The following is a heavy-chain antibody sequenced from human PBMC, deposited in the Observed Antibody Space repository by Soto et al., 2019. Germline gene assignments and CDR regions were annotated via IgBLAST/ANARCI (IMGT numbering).Heavy chain of an antibody. J-gene: IGHJ5*02. CDR1: GGSISSSNW. V-gene: IGHV4-4*01. CDR2: IYHSGST. CDR3: ASLSTYSSSWWGSPEITGWFDP. D-gene: IGHD6-13*01. Sequence: KPSETLSLTCAVSGGSISSSNWWSWVRQPPGKGLEWIGEIYHSGSTNYNPSLKSRVTISVDKSKNQFSLKLSSVTAADTAVYCCASLSTYSSSWWGSPEITGWFDPWGQGTLVTVSS.